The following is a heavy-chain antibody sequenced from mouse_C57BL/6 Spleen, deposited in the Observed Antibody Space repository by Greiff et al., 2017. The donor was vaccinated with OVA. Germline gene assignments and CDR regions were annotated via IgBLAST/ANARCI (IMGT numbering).Heavy chain of an antibody. J-gene: IGHJ4*01. CDR2: IWGGGST. Sequence: VQRVESGPGLVAPSQSLSITCTVSGFSLTSYGVDWVRQPPGKGLEWLGVIWGGGSTNYNSAHMSRLSISKDNSKSQVFLKMNSLQTDDTAMYYCAKHKSNYVGDYYAMDYWGQGTSVTVSS. D-gene: IGHD2-5*01. CDR3: AKHKSNYVGDYYAMDY. V-gene: IGHV2-9*01. CDR1: GFSLTSYG.